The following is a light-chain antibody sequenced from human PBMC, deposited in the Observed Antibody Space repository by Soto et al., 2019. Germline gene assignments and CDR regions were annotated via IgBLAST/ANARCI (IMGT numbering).Light chain of an antibody. V-gene: IGKV1-12*01. CDR3: QQGDSFPLT. J-gene: IGKJ4*01. Sequence: DIPMTQSPSSVSASVGDRVTITCRASQGIASKLAWYQQKPGKAPNLLIFDASTLQSGVPSRFSGSGSGTDFTFTISSLQPEDFATYYCQQGDSFPLTFGGGTKVEI. CDR1: QGIASK. CDR2: DAS.